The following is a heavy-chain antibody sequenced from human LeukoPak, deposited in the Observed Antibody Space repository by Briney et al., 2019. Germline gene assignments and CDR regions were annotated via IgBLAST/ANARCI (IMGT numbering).Heavy chain of an antibody. D-gene: IGHD3-3*01. CDR1: RFTFGTFA. Sequence: PGGSLRLSCAASRFTFGTFAMSWVRQAPGKGLEWVSAVSSTGSTTWYADSVKGRFTTPRDNSKNTLSLQMDSLRAEDTAIYYCAKDFGVIIHAFDIWGQGTVVTVSS. V-gene: IGHV3-23*01. CDR2: VSSTGSTT. CDR3: AKDFGVIIHAFDI. J-gene: IGHJ3*02.